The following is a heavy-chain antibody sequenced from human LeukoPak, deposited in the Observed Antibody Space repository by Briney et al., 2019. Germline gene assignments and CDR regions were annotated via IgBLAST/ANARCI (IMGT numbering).Heavy chain of an antibody. Sequence: GGSLRLSCAASGFTFSSYEMSWVRQAPGKGLEWVSAISGSAVSTYYADSVKGRFTISRDNSKNTLYLQMNSLRAEDTALYYCAKVRMITMIAYDAFDIWGQGTMVTVSP. V-gene: IGHV3-23*01. CDR2: ISGSAVST. CDR3: AKVRMITMIAYDAFDI. J-gene: IGHJ3*02. D-gene: IGHD3-22*01. CDR1: GFTFSSYE.